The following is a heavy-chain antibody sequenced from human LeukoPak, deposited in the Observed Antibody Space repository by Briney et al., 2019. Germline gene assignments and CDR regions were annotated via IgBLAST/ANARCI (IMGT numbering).Heavy chain of an antibody. D-gene: IGHD6-6*01. J-gene: IGHJ4*02. CDR3: ARGALSSIAVRQSFDY. CDR1: GASISDYC. Sequence: PSETLSLTCSVSGASISDYCWSWIRQPPGKGLEWIGNTYYRGSTNYNPSLKSRVTVSVDTSKNQFSLRLTSVTAADTGVYYCARGALSSIAVRQSFDYWGQGTLVSVSS. CDR2: TYYRGST. V-gene: IGHV4-59*01.